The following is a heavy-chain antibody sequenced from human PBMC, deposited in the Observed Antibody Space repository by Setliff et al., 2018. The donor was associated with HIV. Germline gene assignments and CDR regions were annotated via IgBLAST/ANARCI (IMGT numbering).Heavy chain of an antibody. CDR1: EFTFSGHW. D-gene: IGHD3-16*01. V-gene: IGHV3-30*02. CDR3: AKDNMMTLGGVYFDY. CDR2: IRYDGINK. J-gene: IGHJ4*02. Sequence: HPGGSLRLSCAASEFTFSGHWMSWVRQAPGKGLEWVAFIRYDGINKYYADSVQGRFSISRDNSENTLYLQMHSLRDDDTAVYHCAKDNMMTLGGVYFDYWGRGTMVTVSS.